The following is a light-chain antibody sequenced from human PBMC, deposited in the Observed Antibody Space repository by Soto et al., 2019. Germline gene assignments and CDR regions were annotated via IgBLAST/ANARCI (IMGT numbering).Light chain of an antibody. J-gene: IGKJ2*01. V-gene: IGKV3-15*01. Sequence: EIVMTQSPATLSVSPGERATLSCRASQSVSSNLAWYQQKPGQAPRLLIYGASTRAPGIPARFSGSGSGTEFTLPISSLQSEDFAVYYCQQYNNWPPYTFGQGTKLEIK. CDR1: QSVSSN. CDR3: QQYNNWPPYT. CDR2: GAS.